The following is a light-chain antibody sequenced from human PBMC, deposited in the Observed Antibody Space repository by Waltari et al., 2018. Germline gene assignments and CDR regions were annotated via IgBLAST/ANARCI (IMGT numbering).Light chain of an antibody. CDR2: GAS. CDR3: QHYVSLPVT. CDR1: QSVSRA. J-gene: IGKJ1*01. V-gene: IGKV3-20*01. Sequence: IVLTPSPGTLSLSQGERATLSCRASQSVSRALAWYQQNPGQAPRLLIYGASNRATGIPDRFSGSGSGTDFSLIISRLEPEDFAVYYCQHYVSLPVTFGQGTKVEIK.